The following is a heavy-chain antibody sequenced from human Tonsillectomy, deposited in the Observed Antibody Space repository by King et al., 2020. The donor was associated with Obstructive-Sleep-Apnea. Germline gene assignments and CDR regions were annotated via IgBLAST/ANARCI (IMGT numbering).Heavy chain of an antibody. Sequence: VTLKESGPALVKPTQTLTLTCTFSGFSLSTSGMCVSWIRPPPGKALEGLALIDWDDDKYYTTSLKTRLTISKDTSKNQVDLTMNNMDPVDTATYYCARAAYVSGSDYYYYGMDVWGQGTTVTVSS. J-gene: IGHJ6*02. CDR3: ARAAYVSGSDYYYYGMDV. CDR1: GFSLSTSGMC. D-gene: IGHD3-16*01. V-gene: IGHV2-70*01. CDR2: IDWDDDK.